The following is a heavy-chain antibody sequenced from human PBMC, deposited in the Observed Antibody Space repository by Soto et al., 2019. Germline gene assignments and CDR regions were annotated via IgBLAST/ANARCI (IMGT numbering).Heavy chain of an antibody. CDR1: GYTFTTFG. D-gene: IGHD2-21*02. Sequence: QVQLVQSGGEVKKPGASVKVSCKASGYTFTTFGITWVRQVPGQGLEWLGWISTSTGNTNYAQNLQGRLTLTTDTSTRTAYMELRSLTSDDTAVYYCARSPRVIVTAKGTLDFWGQGTLITVYS. CDR2: ISTSTGNT. V-gene: IGHV1-18*04. J-gene: IGHJ4*02. CDR3: ARSPRVIVTAKGTLDF.